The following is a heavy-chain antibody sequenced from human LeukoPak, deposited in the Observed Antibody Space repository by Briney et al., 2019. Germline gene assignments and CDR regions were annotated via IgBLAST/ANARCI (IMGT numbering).Heavy chain of an antibody. CDR2: INSDGSST. CDR1: GFTFSSYW. CDR3: ARVAGSYAAPDY. D-gene: IGHD3-16*01. Sequence: RGSLRLSCAASGFTFSSYWIHWVRQAPGKGLVWVSRINSDGSSTTYADSVKGRFTISRDNAKNTLYLQMNSLRAEDTAVYYCARVAGSYAAPDYWGQGTLVTVSS. V-gene: IGHV3-74*01. J-gene: IGHJ4*02.